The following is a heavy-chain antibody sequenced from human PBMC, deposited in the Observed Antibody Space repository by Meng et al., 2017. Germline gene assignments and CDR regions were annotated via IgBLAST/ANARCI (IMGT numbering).Heavy chain of an antibody. CDR2: ISGSGGRT. D-gene: IGHD2-15*01. Sequence: GESLKTSWAASGFTFSSYAMSWVRPGPGKGLEWVSAISGSGGRTYYADSVKGRFTISRDHSKNTLYLQMNSLRAEDTAVYYCAKVVVVAANWFDPWGQGTLVTVSS. CDR3: AKVVVVAANWFDP. J-gene: IGHJ5*02. CDR1: GFTFSSYA. V-gene: IGHV3-23*01.